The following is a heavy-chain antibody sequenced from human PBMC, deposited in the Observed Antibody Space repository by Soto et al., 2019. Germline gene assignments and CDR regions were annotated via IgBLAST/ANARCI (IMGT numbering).Heavy chain of an antibody. J-gene: IGHJ4*02. D-gene: IGHD3-22*01. CDR2: IYYSGST. V-gene: IGHV4-61*08. Sequence: SETLSLTCTVSGGSISSGGYYWIWIRQHPGKGLEWIGYIYYSGSTYYHPSLKSRVTLSVDTSKNQFSLKLSSVTAADTAVYYCARVLEPEYYYDSSGPANYFDYWGQGTLVTVSS. CDR1: GGSISSGGYY. CDR3: ARVLEPEYYYDSSGPANYFDY.